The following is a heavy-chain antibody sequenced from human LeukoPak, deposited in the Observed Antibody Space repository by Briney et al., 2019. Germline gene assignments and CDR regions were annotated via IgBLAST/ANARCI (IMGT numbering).Heavy chain of an antibody. CDR1: GFTFSSYA. Sequence: GXTLRLSCAASGFTFSSYAMHWVRQAPGKGLEGVALIPYDGSNKYYADSVKGRFTVSRDNSKNTLYLQMNSLRAEDTAVYYCVRGAYSSSWLNFDYWGQGTLVTVSS. V-gene: IGHV3-30*04. D-gene: IGHD6-13*01. CDR2: IPYDGSNK. CDR3: VRGAYSSSWLNFDY. J-gene: IGHJ4*02.